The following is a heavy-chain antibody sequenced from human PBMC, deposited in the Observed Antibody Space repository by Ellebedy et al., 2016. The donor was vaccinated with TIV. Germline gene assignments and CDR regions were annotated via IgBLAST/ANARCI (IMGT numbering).Heavy chain of an antibody. CDR3: TTDYRSPGYYYYYGMDV. J-gene: IGHJ6*02. CDR2: IKSKTDGGTT. V-gene: IGHV3-15*01. D-gene: IGHD6-19*01. CDR1: GFTFSNAW. Sequence: GESLKISCAASGFTFSNAWMSWVRQAPGKGLEWVGRIKSKTDGGTTDYAAPVKGRFTISRDDSKNTLYLQMNSLKTEDTAVYYCTTDYRSPGYYYYYGMDVWGQGTTVTVSS.